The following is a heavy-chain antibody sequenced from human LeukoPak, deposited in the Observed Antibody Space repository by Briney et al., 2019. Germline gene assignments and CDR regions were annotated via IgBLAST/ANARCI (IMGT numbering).Heavy chain of an antibody. J-gene: IGHJ4*02. Sequence: GGSLRLLCGVWGLLYSGYWIHWVRHAPGKGLAWVSRVHTDGTNTHYADSVKGRFHIYRHNPKNTLDLQMNNLRIEATAVYYCVSGWIVTDTPGGYWGQGTLVSVSS. D-gene: IGHD3-9*01. CDR1: GLLYSGYW. V-gene: IGHV3-74*01. CDR2: VHTDGTNT. CDR3: VSGWIVTDTPGGY.